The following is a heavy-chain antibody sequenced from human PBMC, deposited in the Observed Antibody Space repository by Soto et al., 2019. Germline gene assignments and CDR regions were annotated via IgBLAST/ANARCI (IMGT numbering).Heavy chain of an antibody. CDR1: CGSIRSSSYY. CDR2: IYYSGYT. J-gene: IGHJ6*02. V-gene: IGHV4-39*01. CDR3: ARHNGPLYVGYYYDMDV. D-gene: IGHD3-16*01. Sequence: SVTLSLTCTISCGSIRSSSYYWDWIRQPPGKGLEWIGSIYYSGYTYYNPSLKSRVTISVDTSKNQFSLKLSSVTAADTAVYYCARHNGPLYVGYYYDMDVWGQGTTVT.